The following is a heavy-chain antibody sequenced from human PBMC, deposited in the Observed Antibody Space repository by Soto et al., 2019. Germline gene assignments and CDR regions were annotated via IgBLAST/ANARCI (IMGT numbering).Heavy chain of an antibody. CDR2: ISYSGNT. J-gene: IGHJ4*02. D-gene: IGHD2-15*01. V-gene: IGHV4-59*01. Sequence: PSETLSLTCTVSGGSIISGYWSLIRQPLGKGLEWLGYISYSGNTNYNPSLKSRVTMSVDTPKNQFSLRLSSVTTADTAVYYCAGLRGYAGSPIDYWGQGTIVTVSS. CDR1: GGSIISGY. CDR3: AGLRGYAGSPIDY.